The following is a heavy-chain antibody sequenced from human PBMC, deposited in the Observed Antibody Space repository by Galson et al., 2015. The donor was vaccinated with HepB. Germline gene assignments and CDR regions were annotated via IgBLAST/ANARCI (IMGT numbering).Heavy chain of an antibody. V-gene: IGHV3-48*02. CDR2: ISSSSSTI. CDR1: GFIFSSYS. J-gene: IGHJ1*01. CDR3: ARADVVVPAAMLGQGSEYFQH. Sequence: SLRLSCAASGFIFSSYSMNWVRQAPGKGLEWVSYISSSSSTIYYADSVKGRFTISRDNAKNSLYLQMNSLRDEDTAVYYCARADVVVPAAMLGQGSEYFQHWGQGTLVTVSS. D-gene: IGHD2-2*01.